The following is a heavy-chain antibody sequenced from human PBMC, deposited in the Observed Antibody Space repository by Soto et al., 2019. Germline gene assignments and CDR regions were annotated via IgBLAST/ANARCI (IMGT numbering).Heavy chain of an antibody. Sequence: QVQLVQSGAEVKKPESSVKVSCKAPGGTFSTYAISWVRQAPGQGLEWMGGIIPMFGTATYAQRFQDRVTNTADKSTNTVYMELSSLRSEDTAVYFCASGIQLWLRRINNGYSGWGQGTLVTVSS. CDR2: IIPMFGTA. J-gene: IGHJ4*02. CDR3: ASGIQLWLRRINNGYSG. D-gene: IGHD5-18*01. CDR1: GGTFSTYA. V-gene: IGHV1-69*14.